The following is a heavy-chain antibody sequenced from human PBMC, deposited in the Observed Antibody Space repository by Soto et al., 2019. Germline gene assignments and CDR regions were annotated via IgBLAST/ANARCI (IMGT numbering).Heavy chain of an antibody. CDR3: ARSVFP. V-gene: IGHV4-39*01. CDR1: GGSISSSIYY. CDR2: IHSSGNT. Sequence: SETLSLTCTVSGGSISSSIYYWSWIRQPPGMGLEWIGSIHSSGNTYYNPSLKSRVTISVDTSKNRFSLNLSSVTAADTALYYCARSVFPWGQGTLVTVSS. J-gene: IGHJ5*02.